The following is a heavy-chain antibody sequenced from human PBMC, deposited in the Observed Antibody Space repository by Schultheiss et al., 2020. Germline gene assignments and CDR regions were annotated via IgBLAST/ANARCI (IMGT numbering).Heavy chain of an antibody. CDR3: TRARGDSSGWYVGYFDS. D-gene: IGHD6-19*01. J-gene: IGHJ4*02. Sequence: GGSLRLSCAASGFTFSSYAMSWVRQAPGKGLEWVGFIRSKAYGGTTEYAASVKGRFTISRDDSKSIAYLQMNSLKTEDTAVYYCTRARGDSSGWYVGYFDSWGQGTLVKVSS. V-gene: IGHV3-49*04. CDR2: IRSKAYGGTT. CDR1: GFTFSSYA.